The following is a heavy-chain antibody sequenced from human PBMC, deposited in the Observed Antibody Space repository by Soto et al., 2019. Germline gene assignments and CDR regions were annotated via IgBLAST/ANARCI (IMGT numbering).Heavy chain of an antibody. Sequence: SETLSLTCAVYGGSFSGYYWSWIRQPPGKGLEWIGEINHSGSTNYNPSLKSRVTISVDTSKNQFSLKLSSVTAADTAVYYCARIWKGAATRIGWFDPWDQGTLVTVSS. V-gene: IGHV4-34*01. CDR2: INHSGST. D-gene: IGHD1-26*01. CDR1: GGSFSGYY. CDR3: ARIWKGAATRIGWFDP. J-gene: IGHJ5*02.